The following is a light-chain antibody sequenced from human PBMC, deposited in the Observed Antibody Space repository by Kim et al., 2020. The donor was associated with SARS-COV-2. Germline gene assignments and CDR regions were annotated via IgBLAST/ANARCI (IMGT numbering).Light chain of an antibody. Sequence: EAASISCRSSQSLLHINGNNYLDWYLQKPGQSPQLLIYLGSNRASGVPDRFSGSGSGTDFTLKISRVEAEDVGVYYCMQAQQTLRSFGQGTKLEI. CDR3: MQAQQTLRS. J-gene: IGKJ2*03. CDR1: QSLLHINGNNY. CDR2: LGS. V-gene: IGKV2-28*01.